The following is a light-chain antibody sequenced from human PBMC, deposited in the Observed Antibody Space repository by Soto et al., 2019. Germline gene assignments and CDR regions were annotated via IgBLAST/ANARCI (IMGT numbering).Light chain of an antibody. Sequence: VVTQSPATLSVFPGETATLSCRASQSVSSDLAWYQQRPGQAPRLLIDGASTRATGIPVRFRVSGSGTEFRLTISSLQSEDFATYYCQQYNTWHPKMAFGRGTKVEIK. CDR3: QQYNTWHPKMA. CDR1: QSVSSD. J-gene: IGKJ1*01. CDR2: GAS. V-gene: IGKV3-15*01.